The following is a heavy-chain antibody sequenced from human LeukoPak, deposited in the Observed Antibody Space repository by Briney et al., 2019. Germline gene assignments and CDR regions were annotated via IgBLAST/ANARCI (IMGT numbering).Heavy chain of an antibody. CDR1: GFRFSDFA. J-gene: IGHJ4*02. CDR2: ISASGGRT. V-gene: IGHV3-23*01. D-gene: IGHD6-13*01. CDR3: ARGPYSEGRGFDY. Sequence: PGGSLRLSCAASGFRFSDFAMSWVRQAPGKGLECVSVISASGGRTYSAESVKARFTISRDNPKNTLYLQMNSLRAEDTAVYYCARGPYSEGRGFDYWGQGTLVTVSS.